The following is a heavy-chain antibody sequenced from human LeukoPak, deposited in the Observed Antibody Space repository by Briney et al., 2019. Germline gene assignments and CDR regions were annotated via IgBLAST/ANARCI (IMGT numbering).Heavy chain of an antibody. J-gene: IGHJ5*02. D-gene: IGHD1-26*01. Sequence: GASLRLSCTASGFTFSAYVMTWVRQAPGKGLEWVSGMTATGDTKYYADSVKGRFTISRDNSKNTLYLQLDSLRAEDTAVYYCARKSGIVYYGGLDPWGQGTLVTVSS. CDR1: GFTFSAYV. CDR2: MTATGDTK. CDR3: ARKSGIVYYGGLDP. V-gene: IGHV3-23*01.